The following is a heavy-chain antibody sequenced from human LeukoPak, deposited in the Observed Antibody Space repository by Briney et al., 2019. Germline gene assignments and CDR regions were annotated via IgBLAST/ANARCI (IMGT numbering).Heavy chain of an antibody. V-gene: IGHV3-33*01. CDR3: ARFVSSWYLDY. CDR1: GFTFSSYG. Sequence: GGSLRLSCAASGFTFSSYGMRWVRQAPGKGLEWVAVIWYDGSNKYYADSVKGRFTISRDNSKNTLYLQMNSLRAEDTAVYYCARFVSSWYLDYWGQGTLVTVSS. CDR2: IWYDGSNK. J-gene: IGHJ4*02. D-gene: IGHD6-13*01.